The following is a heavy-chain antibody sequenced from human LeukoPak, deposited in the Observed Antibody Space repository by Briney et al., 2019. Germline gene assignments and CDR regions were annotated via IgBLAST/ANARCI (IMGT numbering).Heavy chain of an antibody. Sequence: ASVKVSCKASGYTFTGYYMHWVRQAPGQGLEWMGWINPNSGGTNYAQKFQGRVTITRNTSISTAYMELSSLRSEDTAVYYCARLTTGVDYWGQGTLVTVSS. CDR3: ARLTTGVDY. CDR1: GYTFTGYY. J-gene: IGHJ4*02. V-gene: IGHV1-2*02. D-gene: IGHD4/OR15-4a*01. CDR2: INPNSGGT.